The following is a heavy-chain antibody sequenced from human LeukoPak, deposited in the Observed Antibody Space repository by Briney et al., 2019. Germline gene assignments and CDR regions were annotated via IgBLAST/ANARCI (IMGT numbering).Heavy chain of an antibody. CDR3: ARGRGDY. V-gene: IGHV4-59*01. Sequence: SETLSLTCTVSGGSISSYYWSWIRQPPGKGLEWIGYIYYSGSTNYNPSLKSRVTISVDTSKNQFSLKLSSVTAADTAVYYCARGRGDYWGQGTLVTVSS. J-gene: IGHJ4*02. CDR1: GGSISSYY. CDR2: IYYSGST. D-gene: IGHD3-10*01.